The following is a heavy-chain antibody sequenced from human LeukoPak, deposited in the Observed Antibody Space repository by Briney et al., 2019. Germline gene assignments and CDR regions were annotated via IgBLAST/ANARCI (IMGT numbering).Heavy chain of an antibody. CDR2: IYPNGAI. J-gene: IGHJ4*02. CDR3: AREYGDQGTRNFDY. V-gene: IGHV4-4*07. D-gene: IGHD4-17*01. CDR1: GASISTYF. Sequence: SETLSLTCTVSGASISTYFWTWIRQPAGKGLEWIGRIYPNGAINYSPSLKSRVTMSVDTSKNQFSLKLISVTAADTAVYYCAREYGDQGTRNFDYWGQGGLVTVSS.